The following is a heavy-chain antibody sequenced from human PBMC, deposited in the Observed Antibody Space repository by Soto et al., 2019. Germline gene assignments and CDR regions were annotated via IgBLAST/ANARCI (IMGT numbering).Heavy chain of an antibody. CDR1: GYTFFTYD. D-gene: IGHD5-12*01. CDR2: ISTYSGDT. CDR3: ARHHGPTTSENWFDP. J-gene: IGHJ5*02. Sequence: ASVKVSCKASGYTFFTYDISWVRQAPGQRLEWKGWISTYSGDTKYAQKFQGRVTMTTDTSTTTAYMELRSLRSDDTVLYYCARHHGPTTSENWFDPWGQGTLVTVS. V-gene: IGHV1-18*01.